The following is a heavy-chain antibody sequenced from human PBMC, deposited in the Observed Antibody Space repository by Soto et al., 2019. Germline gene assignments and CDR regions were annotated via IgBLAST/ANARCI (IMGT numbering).Heavy chain of an antibody. CDR2: ISGSGGSK. Sequence: PGGSLRLSCAASGFTFSSYAMSWVRQAPGKGLEWVSAISGSGGSKGYADSVKGRFTISRDNAKNSLYLQMNSLRAEDTALYHCARENYYYYMDVWGKGTTVTVSS. CDR3: ARENYYYYMDV. J-gene: IGHJ6*03. CDR1: GFTFSSYA. V-gene: IGHV3-20*01.